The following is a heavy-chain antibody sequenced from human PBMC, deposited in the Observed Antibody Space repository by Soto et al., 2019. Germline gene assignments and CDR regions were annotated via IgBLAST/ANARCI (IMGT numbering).Heavy chain of an antibody. V-gene: IGHV5-10-1*01. CDR3: ARIVSNPGGSGWYYYYYGMDV. CDR2: IDPSDSYT. J-gene: IGHJ6*02. D-gene: IGHD6-19*01. CDR1: GYSFTSYW. Sequence: GASLKISCKGSGYSFTSYWISWVRQMPGKGLEWMGRIDPSDSYTNYRPSFQGHVTIPADKSISTAYLQWGSLKASDTAMYYCARIVSNPGGSGWYYYYYGMDVWGQGTTVTVSS.